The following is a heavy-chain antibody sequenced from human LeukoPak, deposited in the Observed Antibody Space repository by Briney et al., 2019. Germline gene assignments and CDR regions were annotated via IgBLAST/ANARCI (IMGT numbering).Heavy chain of an antibody. CDR1: GGSISSGDYY. Sequence: PSQTLSLTCTVSGGSISSGDYYWSWIRQPPGKGLEWIGYIYYSGSTNYNPSLKSRVTISVDTSKNQFSLKLSSVTAADTAVYYCARLFQESIWFGESPYYYYYGMDVWGQGTTVTVSS. V-gene: IGHV4-61*08. CDR2: IYYSGST. J-gene: IGHJ6*02. D-gene: IGHD3-10*01. CDR3: ARLFQESIWFGESPYYYYYGMDV.